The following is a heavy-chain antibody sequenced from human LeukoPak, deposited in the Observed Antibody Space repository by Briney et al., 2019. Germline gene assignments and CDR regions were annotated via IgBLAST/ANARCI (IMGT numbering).Heavy chain of an antibody. CDR2: IYYSGST. Sequence: SETLSLTCTVSGGSISSYYWSWIRQPPGKGLEWIGYIYYSGSTNYNPSLKSRVTISVDTSKNQFSLKLSSVTAADTAVYYCARVVSYCSGGSCYPRHAFDIWGQGTMVTVSS. V-gene: IGHV4-59*01. CDR3: ARVVSYCSGGSCYPRHAFDI. D-gene: IGHD2-15*01. J-gene: IGHJ3*02. CDR1: GGSISSYY.